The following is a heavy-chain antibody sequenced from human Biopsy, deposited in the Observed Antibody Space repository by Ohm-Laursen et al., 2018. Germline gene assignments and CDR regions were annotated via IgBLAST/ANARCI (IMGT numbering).Heavy chain of an antibody. D-gene: IGHD1-26*01. CDR3: ARLTRRGNIIFFDY. V-gene: IGHV4-59*08. J-gene: IGHJ4*02. Sequence: GTLSLTCTVSGDSVSNNFWTWIRQPPGKTLEWIAYKFYRGTTTYNPSLKGRVLVSVDPPRSQISLKLTSVTASDTAIYYCARLTRRGNIIFFDYWGQGTLVAVSS. CDR1: GDSVSNNF. CDR2: KFYRGTT.